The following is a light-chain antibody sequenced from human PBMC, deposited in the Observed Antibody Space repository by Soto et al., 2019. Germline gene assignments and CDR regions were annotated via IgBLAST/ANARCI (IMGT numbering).Light chain of an antibody. Sequence: QSALTQPPSASGSPGQSVTITCTGTSSDVGGYNFVSWYQQLPGKAPKLMIYEGSKRPSGVSNRFSGSKSGNTASLTISGLQAEDEADYYCCSYAGSSTLVFGGGTKLTVL. CDR3: CSYAGSSTLV. CDR2: EGS. V-gene: IGLV2-23*01. CDR1: SSDVGGYNF. J-gene: IGLJ2*01.